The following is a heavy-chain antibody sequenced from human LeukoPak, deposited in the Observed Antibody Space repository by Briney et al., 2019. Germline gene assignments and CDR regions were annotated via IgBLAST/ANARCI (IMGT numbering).Heavy chain of an antibody. J-gene: IGHJ4*02. V-gene: IGHV4-59*12. CDR3: ARGGMASRRFKY. D-gene: IGHD5-24*01. CDR1: GGSISSYY. CDR2: IHYTGST. Sequence: PSETLSLTCTVSGGSISSYYWSWIRQSPGKGLECIGYIHYTGSTYYNPSLKSRVTISVDTSKNQFSLKLSSVTAADTAVYYCARGGMASRRFKYWGQGTLVTVSS.